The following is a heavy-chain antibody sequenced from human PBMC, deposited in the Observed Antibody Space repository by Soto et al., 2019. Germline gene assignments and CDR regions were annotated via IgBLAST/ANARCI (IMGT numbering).Heavy chain of an antibody. CDR2: ISGSGGST. CDR3: ANFLGGGGFDY. Sequence: EVQLLESGGGLVQPGGSLRLSCAASGFTFSSYAMSWVRQAPGKGLEWVSAISGSGGSTYYADSVKGRFTISRDNSKNTLDLQMNSLRAEDPAVYSCANFLGGGGFDYWGQGTLVTVSS. CDR1: GFTFSSYA. D-gene: IGHD3-16*01. J-gene: IGHJ4*02. V-gene: IGHV3-23*01.